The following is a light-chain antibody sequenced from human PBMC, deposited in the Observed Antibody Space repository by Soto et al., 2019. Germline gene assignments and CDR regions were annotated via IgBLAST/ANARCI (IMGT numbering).Light chain of an antibody. CDR1: SSDVGGYNY. CDR3: VSYTPSNPQV. CDR2: DVS. V-gene: IGLV2-14*03. J-gene: IGLJ1*01. Sequence: QSVLTQPASVSGSPGQSITISCTGTSSDVGGYNYVSWYQQHPGKAPKPVIYDVSDRHSGVSSRFSGSKSGNMASLTISGLQAEDEADYYCVSYTPSNPQVLGTGTKLTVL.